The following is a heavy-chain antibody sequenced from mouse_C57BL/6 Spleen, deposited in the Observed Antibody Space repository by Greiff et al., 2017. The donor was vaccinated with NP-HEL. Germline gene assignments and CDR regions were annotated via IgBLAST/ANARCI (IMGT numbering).Heavy chain of an antibody. V-gene: IGHV1-80*01. Sequence: VQLQQSGAELVKPGASVKISCKASGYAFSSYWMNWVKQRPGKGLEWIGQIYPGDGDTNYNGKFKGKATLTADKSSSTAYMQLSSLTSEDSAVYFCARLGYYVSSYGYFEVWGTGTTVTVSS. J-gene: IGHJ1*03. D-gene: IGHD1-1*01. CDR1: GYAFSSYW. CDR2: IYPGDGDT. CDR3: ARLGYYVSSYGYFEV.